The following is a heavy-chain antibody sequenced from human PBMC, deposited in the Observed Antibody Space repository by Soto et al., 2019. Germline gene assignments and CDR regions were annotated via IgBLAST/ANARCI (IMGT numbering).Heavy chain of an antibody. D-gene: IGHD3-10*01. CDR3: ARTYYYGSGTRNLDY. CDR1: GFSLSNTRMG. J-gene: IGHJ4*02. CDR2: IFSNDEK. V-gene: IGHV2-26*01. Sequence: QVTLKESGPVLVKPTETLTLTCTVSGFSLSNTRMGVSWIRQPPGKALQWLAHIFSNDEKSYSTSLKSRLTISKDTSKSQVVLTMTNMDPVDTATYYCARTYYYGSGTRNLDYWGQGTLVTVSS.